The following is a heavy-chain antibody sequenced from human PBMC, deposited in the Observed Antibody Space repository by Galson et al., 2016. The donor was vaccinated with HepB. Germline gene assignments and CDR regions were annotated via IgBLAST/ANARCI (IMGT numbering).Heavy chain of an antibody. D-gene: IGHD3-9*01. CDR1: RVSFRSYT. CDR3: ARDLLTSVTTVAHYY. J-gene: IGHJ4*01. V-gene: IGHV1-69*08. Sequence: SVKVSCKASRVSFRSYTITWVRQAPGQGLEWMGRIVPLLGQTNYAQKFQDRVTITADKSTDTAYLELKNLKSEDTAVYYCARDLLTSVTTVAHYYWGLGTLVTVSS. CDR2: IVPLLGQT.